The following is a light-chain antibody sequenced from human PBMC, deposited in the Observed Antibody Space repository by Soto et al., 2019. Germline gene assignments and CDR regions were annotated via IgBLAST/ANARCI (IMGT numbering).Light chain of an antibody. CDR1: SSNIGSNY. V-gene: IGLV1-47*01. Sequence: QSVLTQPPSASETPGQRVIISCSGSSSNIGSNYVYWYQQLPGTAPKLLIYRNNQLPSEVPDRFSGSQSGTSASLAISGLRSEDEADYYCVVWDDSLSVWVFGGGTKVTVL. CDR2: RNN. J-gene: IGLJ3*02. CDR3: VVWDDSLSVWV.